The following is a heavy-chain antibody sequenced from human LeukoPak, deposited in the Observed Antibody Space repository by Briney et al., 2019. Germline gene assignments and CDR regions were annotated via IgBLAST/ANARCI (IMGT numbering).Heavy chain of an antibody. CDR2: ISYDGSNK. CDR1: GFTFSSYA. Sequence: GRSLRLSCAASGFTFSSYAMHWVRQAPGKGLEWVAVISYDGSNKYYTDSAKGRFTISRDNSKNTLYLQMNSLRAEDAAVYYCATDLDSSSSPIDYWGQGTLVTVSS. D-gene: IGHD6-6*01. V-gene: IGHV3-30-3*01. CDR3: ATDLDSSSSPIDY. J-gene: IGHJ4*02.